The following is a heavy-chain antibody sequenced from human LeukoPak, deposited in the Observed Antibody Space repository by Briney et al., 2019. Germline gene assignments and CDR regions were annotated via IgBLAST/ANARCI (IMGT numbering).Heavy chain of an antibody. CDR2: ISYDGSNK. V-gene: IGHV3-30-3*01. CDR3: ARDSQSSGWYSLIDY. CDR1: GFTFSSYA. Sequence: PGGSLRLSCAASGFTFSSYAMHWVRQAPGKGLEWVAVISYDGSNKYYADSVKGRFTISGDNSKNTLYLQMNSLRAEDTAVYYCARDSQSSGWYSLIDYWGQGTLVAVSS. D-gene: IGHD6-19*01. J-gene: IGHJ4*02.